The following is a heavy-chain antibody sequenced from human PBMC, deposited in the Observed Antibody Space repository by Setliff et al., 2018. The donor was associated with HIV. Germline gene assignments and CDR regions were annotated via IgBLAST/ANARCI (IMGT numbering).Heavy chain of an antibody. J-gene: IGHJ4*02. V-gene: IGHV4-59*08. D-gene: IGHD3-22*01. CDR2: IYYSGMT. CDR3: ARGLSFYDPGGFDY. CDR1: GGSISSYY. Sequence: SETLSLTCSVSGGSISSYYWSWIRQPPGKGLEWIGDIYYSGMTNYNPSLKSRVTISVDTSKNQFSLKLSSVTAADTAVYYCARGLSFYDPGGFDYWGQGTLVTSPQ.